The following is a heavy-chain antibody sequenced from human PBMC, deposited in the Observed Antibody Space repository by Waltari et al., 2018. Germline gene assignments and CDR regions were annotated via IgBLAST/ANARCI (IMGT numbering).Heavy chain of an antibody. D-gene: IGHD3-22*01. V-gene: IGHV4-59*08. Sequence: HVQLQESGPGLVKPSETLSLTCTVSGDFPSADNWTWIRQAPGKGLEWIAYLRNSGDTKCTPSLQSRVTVSAVTSKKQFSLRLTSVTAADTAIYYCARLPTKYYDSLGWGFFDQWGQGILVTVSS. CDR2: LRNSGDT. CDR3: ARLPTKYYDSLGWGFFDQ. J-gene: IGHJ4*02. CDR1: GDFPSADN.